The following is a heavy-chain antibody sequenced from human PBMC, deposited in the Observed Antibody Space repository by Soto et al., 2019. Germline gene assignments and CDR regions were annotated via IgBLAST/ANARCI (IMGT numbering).Heavy chain of an antibody. CDR1: GYTFTEND. J-gene: IGHJ5*02. CDR2: MNPGSGDT. V-gene: IGHV1-8*01. CDR3: ARMKSLRPPNSTDP. Sequence: AAVKVCCKACGYTFTENDVSWVLQATGQGLEWMGWMNPGSGDTGYAQKFQGRVTMTRDISIATAYMELNSLTSEDTAIYYCARMKSLRPPNSTDPPDQAPLLTLS.